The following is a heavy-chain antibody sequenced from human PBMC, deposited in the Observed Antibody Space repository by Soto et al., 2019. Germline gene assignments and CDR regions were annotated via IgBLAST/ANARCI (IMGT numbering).Heavy chain of an antibody. D-gene: IGHD3-22*01. CDR3: ARLYYYDSSGYYYVEDL. CDR2: ISYSGST. CDR1: GGSISSYY. Sequence: PSETMSLTCTVSGGSISSYYWSWLRQPPGKGLEWIGYISYSGSTNYNPSLKSRVTISVDTSKNQFSLKLSSVTAADTAVYYCARLYYYDSSGYYYVEDLWGQGTLVTVSS. J-gene: IGHJ4*02. V-gene: IGHV4-59*08.